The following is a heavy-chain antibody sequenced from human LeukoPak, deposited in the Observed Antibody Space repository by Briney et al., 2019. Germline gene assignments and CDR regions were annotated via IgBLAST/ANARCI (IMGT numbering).Heavy chain of an antibody. Sequence: GGSLRLSCAASGFIFSSYWMSWVRQAPGKGLEWVANIKQDGSEKYYVDSVKGRFTISRDNAKNSLYLQMNSLRAEDTAVYYCARLYYGDYNPYFDYWGQGTLVTVSS. CDR1: GFIFSSYW. J-gene: IGHJ4*02. D-gene: IGHD4-17*01. CDR3: ARLYYGDYNPYFDY. CDR2: IKQDGSEK. V-gene: IGHV3-7*01.